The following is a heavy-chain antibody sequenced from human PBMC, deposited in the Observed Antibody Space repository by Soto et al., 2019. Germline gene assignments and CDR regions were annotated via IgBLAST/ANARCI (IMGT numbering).Heavy chain of an antibody. D-gene: IGHD1-1*01. V-gene: IGHV3-33*01. CDR2: IWYDGSNK. Sequence: LRLSCAASGFTFSSYGMHWVRQAPGKGLEWVAVIWYDGSNKYYADSVKGRFTISRDNSKNTLYLQMNSLRAEDTAVYYCARDGELERPPPFDYWGQGTLVTVSS. CDR3: ARDGELERPPPFDY. J-gene: IGHJ4*02. CDR1: GFTFSSYG.